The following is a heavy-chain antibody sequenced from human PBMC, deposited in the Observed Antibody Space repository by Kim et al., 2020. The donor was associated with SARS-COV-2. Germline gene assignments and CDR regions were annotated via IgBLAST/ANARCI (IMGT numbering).Heavy chain of an antibody. Sequence: GGSLRLSCAASGFTFDDYAMHWVRQAPGKGLEWVSLISGDGGSTYYADSVKGRFTISRDNSKNSLYLQMNSLRTEDTALYYCAKGRGLRFLEWLLFHWGQGTLVTVSS. CDR2: ISGDGGST. V-gene: IGHV3-43*02. CDR1: GFTFDDYA. CDR3: AKGRGLRFLEWLLFH. J-gene: IGHJ4*02. D-gene: IGHD3-3*01.